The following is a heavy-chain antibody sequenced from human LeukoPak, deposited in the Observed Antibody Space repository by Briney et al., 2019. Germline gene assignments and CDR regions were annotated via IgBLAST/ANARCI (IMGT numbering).Heavy chain of an antibody. CDR1: GFTFSSYA. Sequence: GGSLRLSCAASGFTFSSYAMSWVRQAPGKGLEWVSVIYSGGSTYYADSVKGRLTISRDNSKNTLYLQMNSLRAEDTAVYYCARDQRGIRDYWGQGTLVTVSS. J-gene: IGHJ4*02. CDR2: IYSGGST. D-gene: IGHD7-27*01. CDR3: ARDQRGIRDY. V-gene: IGHV3-66*01.